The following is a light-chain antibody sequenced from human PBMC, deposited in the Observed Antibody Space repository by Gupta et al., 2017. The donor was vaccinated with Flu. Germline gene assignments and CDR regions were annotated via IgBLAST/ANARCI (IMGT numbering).Light chain of an antibody. CDR2: RNN. CDR1: SSNIGSDF. Sequence: SSSNIGSDFIHLFQQVPGTAPKLLVYRNNQRPSGVPARFSGSKSGTSASLAISGLRSEDEANYYCVTWDDNLSAYVFGTGTKVTVL. V-gene: IGLV1-47*01. J-gene: IGLJ1*01. CDR3: VTWDDNLSAYV.